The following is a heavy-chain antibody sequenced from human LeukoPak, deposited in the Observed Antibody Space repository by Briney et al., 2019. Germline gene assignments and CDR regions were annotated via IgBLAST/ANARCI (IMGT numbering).Heavy chain of an antibody. CDR2: ITGSTYST. J-gene: IGHJ4*02. CDR1: GFIFSSYG. Sequence: GGSLRLSCAASGFIFSSYGMSWVRQAPGEGLEWISGITGSTYSTYYADSVRGRFTISRDNSKHTLYLQMNSLRAEDTAVYYCAKDQLNRFCSGGSCSITHDYWGQGTLVTVSS. V-gene: IGHV3-23*01. CDR3: AKDQLNRFCSGGSCSITHDY. D-gene: IGHD2-15*01.